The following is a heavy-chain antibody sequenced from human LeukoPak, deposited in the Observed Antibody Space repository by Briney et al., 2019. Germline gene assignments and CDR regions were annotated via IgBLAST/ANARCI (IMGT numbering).Heavy chain of an antibody. J-gene: IGHJ4*02. CDR2: INPNSGGT. D-gene: IGHD2-8*01. CDR3: AETHGVP. CDR1: GFTFTDYY. V-gene: IGHV1-2*02. Sequence: ASVKVSCKASGFTFTDYYMHWVRQAPGQGLEWMGWINPNSGGTNYAQKFQGTVTMTRDTSISTVYMELSSLRSEDTAVYYCAETHGVPWGQGTLVTVSS.